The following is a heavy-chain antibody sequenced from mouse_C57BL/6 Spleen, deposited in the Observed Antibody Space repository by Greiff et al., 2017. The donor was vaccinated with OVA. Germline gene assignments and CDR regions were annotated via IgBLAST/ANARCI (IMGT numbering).Heavy chain of an antibody. V-gene: IGHV1-50*01. J-gene: IGHJ4*01. CDR1: GYTFTSYW. CDR3: ARPVLNFTYPMDY. Sequence: QVQLQQPGAELVKPGASVKLSCKASGYTFTSYWMQWVKQRPGQGLEWIGEIDPSDSYTNYNQKFKGKATLTVDTSSSTAYMQLSSLTSEDSAVYYCARPVLNFTYPMDYWGQGTSVTVSS. CDR2: IDPSDSYT.